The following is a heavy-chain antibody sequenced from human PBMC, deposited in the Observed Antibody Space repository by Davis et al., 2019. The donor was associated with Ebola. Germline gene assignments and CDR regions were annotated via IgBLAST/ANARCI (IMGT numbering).Heavy chain of an antibody. V-gene: IGHV3-21*01. CDR1: GFTFSSYS. CDR3: ARDAVVVPAARGSDFDY. D-gene: IGHD2-2*01. Sequence: PGGSLRLSCAASGFTFSSYSMNWVRQAPGKGLEWVSSISSSSSYIYYADSVKGRFTISRDNAKNSLYLQMNSLRAEDTAVYYCARDAVVVPAARGSDFDYWGQGTLVTVSS. J-gene: IGHJ4*02. CDR2: ISSSSSYI.